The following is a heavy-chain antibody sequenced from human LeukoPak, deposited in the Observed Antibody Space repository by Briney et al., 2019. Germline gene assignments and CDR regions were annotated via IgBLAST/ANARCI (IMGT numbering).Heavy chain of an antibody. CDR3: ARDRNYYDSSGYYFAN. J-gene: IGHJ4*02. Sequence: SETLSLTCTVSGGSVSSGSNCWSWIRQPPGKGLEWIGHIYYSGNINYNPSLKSRVTISVDTSKSQLSLKLNSVTAADTAVYYCARDRNYYDSSGYYFANWGQGTLVTVSS. V-gene: IGHV4-61*01. CDR1: GGSVSSGSNC. D-gene: IGHD3-22*01. CDR2: IYYSGNI.